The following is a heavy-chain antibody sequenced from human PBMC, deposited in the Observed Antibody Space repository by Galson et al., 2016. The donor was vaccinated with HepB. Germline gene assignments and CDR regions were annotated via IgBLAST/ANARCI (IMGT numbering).Heavy chain of an antibody. CDR2: INESGSSR. J-gene: IGHJ4*02. Sequence: SLRLSCAVSGIIFSRHPMSWVRQAPGKGLEWVVDINESGSSRNYADSVKGRFTISRDNLKNTLYLEMNSLRAEDTAVYYCARELDHSFYFDYWGQGTLLTGSS. D-gene: IGHD1-14*01. V-gene: IGHV3-23*01. CDR3: ARELDHSFYFDY. CDR1: GIIFSRHP.